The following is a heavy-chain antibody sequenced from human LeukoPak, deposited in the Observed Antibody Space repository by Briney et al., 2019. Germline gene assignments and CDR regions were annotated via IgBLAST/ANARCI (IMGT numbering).Heavy chain of an antibody. D-gene: IGHD5-18*01. CDR2: IRSKAHSFAS. J-gene: IGHJ4*02. V-gene: IGHV3-73*01. CDR3: TRHQMGEKERGYSYSYSSLDFDY. Sequence: GGSLRLSCAASGFTFSGSAMHWVRQASGKGLEWVGRIRSKAHSFASAYAASGKGRFTISRDDSKNTAYLQMNSLKTEDTAVYYCTRHQMGEKERGYSYSYSSLDFDYWGQGTLVTVSS. CDR1: GFTFSGSA.